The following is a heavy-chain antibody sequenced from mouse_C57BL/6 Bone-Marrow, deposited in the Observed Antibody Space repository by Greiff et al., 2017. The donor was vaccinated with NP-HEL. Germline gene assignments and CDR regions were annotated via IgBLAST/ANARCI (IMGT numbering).Heavy chain of an antibody. CDR3: ARHEGNGNWFAY. D-gene: IGHD2-1*01. CDR1: GFSLTSYG. V-gene: IGHV2-6-1*01. Sequence: VKLQESGPGLVAPSQSLSITCTVSGFSLTSYGVHWVRQPPGKGLEWLVVIWSDGSTTYNSALKSRLSISKDNSKSQVFLKMNSLQTDDTAMYYCARHEGNGNWFAYWGQGTLVTVSA. CDR2: IWSDGST. J-gene: IGHJ3*01.